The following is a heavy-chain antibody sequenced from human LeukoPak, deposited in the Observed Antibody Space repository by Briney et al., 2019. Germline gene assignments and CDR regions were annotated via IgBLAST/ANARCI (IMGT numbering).Heavy chain of an antibody. Sequence: GGSLRLSCAASGFTFSSYAMSGVRQAPGKGREGVSSIRGSGGSTYYADSVKGRFTISRDNSNNTLYLQMHSLRAEDTAVYYCAKDRQQLQFDPWGQGTLVTVSS. D-gene: IGHD6-13*01. J-gene: IGHJ5*02. CDR2: IRGSGGST. V-gene: IGHV3-23*01. CDR1: GFTFSSYA. CDR3: AKDRQQLQFDP.